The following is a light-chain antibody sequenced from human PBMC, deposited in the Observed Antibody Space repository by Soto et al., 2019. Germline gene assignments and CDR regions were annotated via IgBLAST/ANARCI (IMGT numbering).Light chain of an antibody. CDR3: QQYNTLPPT. J-gene: IGKJ3*01. V-gene: IGKV1-33*01. CDR1: QDISNY. Sequence: DFQMTQSPSSLSASVGDRVTITCQASQDISNYLNWYQHKPGKAPKLLIYAASTLETGVPSRFSGSVSGTDFTFTISSPQPEDVATYYCQQYNTLPPTFGPGTKVDIK. CDR2: AAS.